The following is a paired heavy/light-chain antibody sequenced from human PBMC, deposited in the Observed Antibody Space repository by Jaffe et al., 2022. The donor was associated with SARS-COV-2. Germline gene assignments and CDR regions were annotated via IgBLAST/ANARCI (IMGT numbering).Light chain of an antibody. CDR2: DAS. CDR1: QGISNF. Sequence: DIQMTQSPSSLSASVGDRVTITCQASQGISNFLNWYQQKPGKAPKLLIFDASNLETGVPSRFSGSESGTDFTFTISSLQPEDIATYYCQQYDNLPYTFGQGTKLEIK. J-gene: IGKJ2*01. V-gene: IGKV1-33*01. CDR3: QQYDNLPYT.
Heavy chain of an antibody. V-gene: IGHV3-53*01. CDR1: GFTVSSHY. Sequence: EVQLVESGGGLIQPGGSLRLSCAASGFTVSSHYMSWVRQAPGKGLEWVSVIYSGGTTYYADSVKGRFTISRDNAKNTLYIQMNSLRAEDTAVYYCARDRAAVGTFDYWGQGTLVTVSS. D-gene: IGHD6-13*01. J-gene: IGHJ4*02. CDR3: ARDRAAVGTFDY. CDR2: IYSGGTT.